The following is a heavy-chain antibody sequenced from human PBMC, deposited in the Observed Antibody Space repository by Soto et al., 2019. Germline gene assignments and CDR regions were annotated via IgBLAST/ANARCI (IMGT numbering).Heavy chain of an antibody. CDR1: GGSISSYY. CDR3: ARANVDIVATIRWFDP. CDR2: IYYSGST. J-gene: IGHJ5*02. Sequence: QVQLQESGPGLVKPSETLSLTCTVSGGSISSYYWSWIRQPPGKGLEWIGYIYYSGSTNYNPSLKSRDTISVDTSKNQFSLKLSSVTAADTAVYYCARANVDIVATIRWFDPWGQGTLVTVSS. D-gene: IGHD5-12*01. V-gene: IGHV4-59*08.